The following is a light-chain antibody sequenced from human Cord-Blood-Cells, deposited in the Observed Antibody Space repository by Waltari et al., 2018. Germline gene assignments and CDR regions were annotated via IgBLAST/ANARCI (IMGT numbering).Light chain of an antibody. CDR2: LGS. V-gene: IGKV2-28*01. Sequence: EIVLTQSPLALPVTLGETAPISSRASQSLLQSNGYTYLDWYLQKPGQSPQLLIYLGSNRASGIPDRFSGSGSGTDFTLNISRVEAEDVGVYYCMQALQSPLTFGEGTKVEIK. CDR1: QSLLQSNGYTY. CDR3: MQALQSPLT. J-gene: IGKJ4*01.